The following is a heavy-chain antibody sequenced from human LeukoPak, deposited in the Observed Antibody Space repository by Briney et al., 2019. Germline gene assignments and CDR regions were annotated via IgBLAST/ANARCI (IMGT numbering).Heavy chain of an antibody. Sequence: SETLSLTCTVSGYSISSGYYWGWIRQPPGKGLEWIGSIYHSGSTYYNPPLKSRVTISVDTAKNQFSLKLSAVTAADTAVYYCARLIPNNFDSWGQGTLVTVSS. J-gene: IGHJ4*02. V-gene: IGHV4-38-2*02. CDR1: GYSISSGYY. CDR2: IYHSGST. CDR3: ARLIPNNFDS. D-gene: IGHD3-16*01.